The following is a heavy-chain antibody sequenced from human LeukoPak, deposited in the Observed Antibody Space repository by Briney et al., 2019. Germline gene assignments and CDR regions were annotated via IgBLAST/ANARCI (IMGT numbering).Heavy chain of an antibody. D-gene: IGHD4-17*01. CDR3: ARWAYGDYVDLIFDY. Sequence: PSETLSLTCAVYGGSFSGYYWSWIRQPPGKGLEWIGEINHSGSTNYNPSLKSRVTISVDTSKNQFSLKLSSVTAADTAVYYCARWAYGDYVDLIFDYWGQGTLVTVSS. CDR1: GGSFSGYY. CDR2: INHSGST. V-gene: IGHV4-34*01. J-gene: IGHJ4*02.